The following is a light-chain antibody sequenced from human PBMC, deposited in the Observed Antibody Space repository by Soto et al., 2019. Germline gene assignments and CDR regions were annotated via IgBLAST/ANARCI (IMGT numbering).Light chain of an antibody. CDR2: GAS. CDR3: HQYDSSPLT. CDR1: QSVSSSY. V-gene: IGKV3-20*01. Sequence: EIVLTQSPGTLSLSPGERATLSWRASQSVSSSYLAWYQQKPGQAPRLLIYGASSRATGIPDRFSGSGSGTDFTLTISRLEPEDFAVHYCHQYDSSPLTFGGGTKVEIK. J-gene: IGKJ4*01.